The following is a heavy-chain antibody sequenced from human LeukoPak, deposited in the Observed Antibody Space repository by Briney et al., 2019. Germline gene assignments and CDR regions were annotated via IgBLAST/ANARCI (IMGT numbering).Heavy chain of an antibody. J-gene: IGHJ6*03. CDR3: AKGYSGYDLGGYYYYYMDV. CDR2: IKQDGSEK. D-gene: IGHD5-12*01. Sequence: GGSLRLSCAASGFTFSSYWMSWVRQAPGKGLEWVANIKQDGSEKYYVDSVKGRFTISRDNAKNSLYLQMNSLRAEDTAVYYCAKGYSGYDLGGYYYYYMDVWGKGTTVTVSS. CDR1: GFTFSSYW. V-gene: IGHV3-7*03.